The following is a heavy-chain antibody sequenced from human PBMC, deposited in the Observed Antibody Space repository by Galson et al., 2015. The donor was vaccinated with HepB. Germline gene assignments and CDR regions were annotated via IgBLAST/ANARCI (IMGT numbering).Heavy chain of an antibody. V-gene: IGHV1-18*01. J-gene: IGHJ3*02. Sequence: SVKVSCKASGYTFISYGISWVRQAPGQGLEWMGWISTYNGKTTYAQSFQGRVTMTTDTSTSTAYMELRSLRSDDTAVYYCARQSWTTVVTSAFDIWGQGTMVTVSS. CDR1: GYTFISYG. D-gene: IGHD4-23*01. CDR3: ARQSWTTVVTSAFDI. CDR2: ISTYNGKT.